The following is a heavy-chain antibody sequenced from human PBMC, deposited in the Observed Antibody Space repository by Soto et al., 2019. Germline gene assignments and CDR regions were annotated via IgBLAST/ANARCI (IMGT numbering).Heavy chain of an antibody. J-gene: IGHJ4*02. CDR1: GDSVSSNSVA. CDR3: TRGGSGWYFDY. Sequence: QVQLQQSGPGLVKPSQTLSLTCAISGDSVSSNSVAWNWIRQSPSRGLEWLGRTYYRSKWYNDYAESVRSRRTPNQXTPKNQFSLQLNSVTPEDTAVYYCTRGGSGWYFDYWGQGTLVTVSS. CDR2: TYYRSKWYN. D-gene: IGHD6-19*01. V-gene: IGHV6-1*01.